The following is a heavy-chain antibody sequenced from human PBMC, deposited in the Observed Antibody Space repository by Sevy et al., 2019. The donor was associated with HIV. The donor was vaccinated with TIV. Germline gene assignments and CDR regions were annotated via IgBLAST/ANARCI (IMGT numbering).Heavy chain of an antibody. J-gene: IGHJ3*02. CDR3: ARESRGSLEGFDI. CDR2: INSDGNYR. V-gene: IGHV3-74*01. CDR1: GFTFSTYW. Sequence: GGSLRLSCAASGFTFSTYWMHWVRQAPGKGLVWVSRINSDGNYRSYVESVEGRFTISGDNAQNTLFLQMSSLRVEDTAVYYCARESRGSLEGFDIWGQGTMVTVSS. D-gene: IGHD1-26*01.